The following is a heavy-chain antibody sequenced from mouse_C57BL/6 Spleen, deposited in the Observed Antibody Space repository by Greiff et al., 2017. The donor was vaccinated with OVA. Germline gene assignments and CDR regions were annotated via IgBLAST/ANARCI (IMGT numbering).Heavy chain of an antibody. CDR2: IDPETGGT. Sequence: VQLQQSGAELVRPGASVTLSCKASGYTFTDYEMHWVKQTPVHGLEWIGAIDPETGGTAYNQTFKGKAILTADKSSSTAYMELRSLTSEDSAVYYCTRGGYYGSSYDDYWGQGTTLTVSS. CDR3: TRGGYYGSSYDDY. J-gene: IGHJ2*01. D-gene: IGHD1-1*01. CDR1: GYTFTDYE. V-gene: IGHV1-15*01.